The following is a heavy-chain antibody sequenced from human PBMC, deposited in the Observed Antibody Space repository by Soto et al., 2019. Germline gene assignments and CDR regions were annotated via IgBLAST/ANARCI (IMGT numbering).Heavy chain of an antibody. CDR1: GFTVSSNY. CDR3: VKDQEYSSSWYGYYYYGMDV. J-gene: IGHJ6*02. Sequence: GGSLRLSCAASGFTVSSNYMSWVRQAPGKGLEWVSVIYRGGSTYYADSVKGRFTISRDNSKNTLYLQMSSLRAEDTAVYYCVKDQEYSSSWYGYYYYGMDVWGQGTTVTVSS. V-gene: IGHV3-53*05. D-gene: IGHD6-13*01. CDR2: IYRGGST.